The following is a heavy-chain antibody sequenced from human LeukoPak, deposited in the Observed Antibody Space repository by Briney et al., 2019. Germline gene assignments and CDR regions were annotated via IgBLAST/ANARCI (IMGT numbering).Heavy chain of an antibody. CDR1: GFTFSIYS. J-gene: IGHJ4*02. V-gene: IGHV3-21*01. CDR2: IRSGSTYI. Sequence: PGGSLRLSCAASGFTFSIYSMHWVRQAPGKGLEWVSSIRSGSTYINYADSVKGRFTISRDDAKKSLYLQMNSLRAEDTAVYYCARDGIFDYWGQGTLVTVSS. CDR3: ARDGIFDY.